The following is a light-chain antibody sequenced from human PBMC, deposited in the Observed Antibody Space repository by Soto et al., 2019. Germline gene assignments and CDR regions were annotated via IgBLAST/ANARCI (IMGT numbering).Light chain of an antibody. CDR3: LKYDRAPLT. CDR2: AAS. CDR1: QGISSY. Sequence: DVQMTQSPSSLSASVGDRVTLTCRASQGISSYLAWYQQKPGKVPSLLISAASTLQSGVPSRFSGSGSGTDFTFTITSLQPEDVATYYCLKYDRAPLTFGGGTKVEIK. J-gene: IGKJ4*01. V-gene: IGKV1-27*01.